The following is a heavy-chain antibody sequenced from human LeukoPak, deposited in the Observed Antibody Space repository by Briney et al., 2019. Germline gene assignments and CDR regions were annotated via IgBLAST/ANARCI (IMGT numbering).Heavy chain of an antibody. Sequence: EASVKVSCKASGYTFTGYYMHWVRQAPGQGLEWMGWINPNSGGTNYAQKFQGRVTMTRDTSVSTAYMELSRLRSDDTAVYYCARGRPEWLLSFNWFDPWGQGTLVTVSS. D-gene: IGHD3-3*01. CDR3: ARGRPEWLLSFNWFDP. CDR2: INPNSGGT. V-gene: IGHV1-2*02. CDR1: GYTFTGYY. J-gene: IGHJ5*02.